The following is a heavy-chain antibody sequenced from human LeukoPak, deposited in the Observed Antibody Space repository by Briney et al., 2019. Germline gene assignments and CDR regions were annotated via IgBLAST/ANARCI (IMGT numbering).Heavy chain of an antibody. CDR2: INPNSGGT. J-gene: IGHJ4*02. V-gene: IGHV1-2*02. CDR1: GYTFTGYY. D-gene: IGHD5-12*01. Sequence: RASVKVSCKASGYTFTGYYIHWVRQAPGQGLEWMGWINPNSGGTNYAQKSQGRVTMTRDTSITTAYMELSRLRSDDTAVYYCARGGVDIVATIGSYYFDYWGQGTLVTVSS. CDR3: ARGGVDIVATIGSYYFDY.